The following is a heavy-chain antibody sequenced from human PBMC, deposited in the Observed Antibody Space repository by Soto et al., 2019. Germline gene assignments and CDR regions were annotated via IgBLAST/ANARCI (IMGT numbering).Heavy chain of an antibody. CDR1: GFTFSSYS. D-gene: IGHD3-9*01. Sequence: GGSLRLSCAASGFTFSSYSMNWVRQAPGKGLEWVSSISSSSSYIYYADSVKGRFTISRDNAKNSLYLQMNSLRAEDTAVYYCARDLGPRYFDWLPLDYWGQGTRVTVAA. CDR2: ISSSSSYI. V-gene: IGHV3-21*01. CDR3: ARDLGPRYFDWLPLDY. J-gene: IGHJ4*02.